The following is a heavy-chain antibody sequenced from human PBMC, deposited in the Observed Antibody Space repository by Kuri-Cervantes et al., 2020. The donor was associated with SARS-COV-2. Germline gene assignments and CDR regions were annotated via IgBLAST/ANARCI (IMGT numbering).Heavy chain of an antibody. V-gene: IGHV1-2*04. CDR1: GYTFTGYY. CDR3: ARGGAARGVLRFFDWFEAFET. D-gene: IGHD3-9*01. J-gene: IGHJ3*02. Sequence: ASVKVPCKASGYTFTGYYMHWVRQAPGQGLEWMGWINPNTGGTNYAQKFQGWVTMTRDTSISTVYMELNRLRSDDTGVYYCARGGAARGVLRFFDWFEAFETWGQGTMVTVSS. CDR2: INPNTGGT.